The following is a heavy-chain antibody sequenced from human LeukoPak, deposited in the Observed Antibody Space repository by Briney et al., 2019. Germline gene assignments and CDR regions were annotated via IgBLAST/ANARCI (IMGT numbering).Heavy chain of an antibody. V-gene: IGHV4-4*07. CDR2: IYGSGST. D-gene: IGHD3-10*01. J-gene: IGHJ5*02. Sequence: SSETLSLTCTVSGGSIRSYWSWIRQPAGTGLEWIGRIYGSGSTDYNPSLKSRVTMSIDTSKNQFSLNLISVTAADTAVYYCARDSGTTGEVKFDPWGQGTLVTVSS. CDR1: GGSIRSY. CDR3: ARDSGTTGEVKFDP.